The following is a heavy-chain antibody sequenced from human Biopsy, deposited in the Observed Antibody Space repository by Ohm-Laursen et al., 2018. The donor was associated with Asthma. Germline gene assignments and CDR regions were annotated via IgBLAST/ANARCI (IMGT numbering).Heavy chain of an antibody. CDR3: ARAVSSSSYWYFDL. V-gene: IGHV4-39*02. D-gene: IGHD6-6*01. J-gene: IGHJ2*01. Sequence: SETLPLTCIVSGDAMSTSGSYWGWIRQSPGKGLEWIGSIYYSGRTYYNPSLEIRVTISADTSKSHFSLKVTSVTAADTAVYYCARAVSSSSYWYFDLWGRGDLVTVSS. CDR1: GDAMSTSGSY. CDR2: IYYSGRT.